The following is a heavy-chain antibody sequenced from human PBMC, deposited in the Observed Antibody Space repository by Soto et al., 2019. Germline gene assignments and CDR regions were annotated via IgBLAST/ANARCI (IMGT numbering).Heavy chain of an antibody. CDR3: ARVAYPTHYYYYYYMDV. CDR2: ISSSSSYI. Sequence: EVQLVESGGGLVKPGGSLRLSCAASGFTFSSYSMNWVRQAPGKGLEWVSSISSSSSYIYYAASVKGRFTISRDNAKNSLYLQMNSLRAEDTAVYYCARVAYPTHYYYYYYMDVWGKGTTVTVSS. CDR1: GFTFSSYS. J-gene: IGHJ6*03. V-gene: IGHV3-21*01.